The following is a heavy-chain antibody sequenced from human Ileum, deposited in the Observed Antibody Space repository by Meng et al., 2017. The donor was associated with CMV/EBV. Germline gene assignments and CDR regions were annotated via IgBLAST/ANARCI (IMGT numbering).Heavy chain of an antibody. CDR3: ARDWGPRYCSSTSCFGFDP. CDR2: INPNSGGT. D-gene: IGHD2-2*01. Sequence: QVQVGHCGAGVKKPGASVKVSCKASGYTFTGYYMHWVRQAPGQGLEWMGWINPNSGGTNYAQKFQGRVTMTRDTSISTAYMELSRLRSDDTAVYYCARDWGPRYCSSTSCFGFDPWGQGTLVTVSS. J-gene: IGHJ5*02. V-gene: IGHV1-2*02. CDR1: GYTFTGYY.